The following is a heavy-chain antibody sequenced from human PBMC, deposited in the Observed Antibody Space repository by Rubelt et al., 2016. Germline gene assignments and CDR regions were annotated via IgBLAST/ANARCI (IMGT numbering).Heavy chain of an antibody. CDR2: ISYDGGSQ. Sequence: QVQLVESGGGVVQPGRSLRLSCAASGFTFSSYGMHWVRQAPGKGLEWVALISYDGGSQYYADSVRGRFTISRDNSKNTLYLQMNSLRTDDTAVYLCAAGGHDCSGTGCSVDWGQGTLVTVSS. J-gene: IGHJ4*02. CDR3: AAGGHDCSGTGCSVD. D-gene: IGHD2-2*01. CDR1: GFTFSSYG. V-gene: IGHV3-30*03.